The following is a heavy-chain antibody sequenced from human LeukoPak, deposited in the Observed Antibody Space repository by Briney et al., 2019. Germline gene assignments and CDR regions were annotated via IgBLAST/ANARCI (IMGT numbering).Heavy chain of an antibody. CDR1: GGSISSGGYY. CDR2: IYNSGST. D-gene: IGHD3-3*01. Sequence: SETLSLTCTVSGGSISSGGYYWSWIRQHPGKGLEWIGYIYNSGSTYYNPSLKSRVTISVDTSKNQFSLKLSSVTAADTAVYYCARERTNAEYYDFWSGYYYNWFDPWGQGTLVTVSS. J-gene: IGHJ5*02. CDR3: ARERTNAEYYDFWSGYYYNWFDP. V-gene: IGHV4-31*03.